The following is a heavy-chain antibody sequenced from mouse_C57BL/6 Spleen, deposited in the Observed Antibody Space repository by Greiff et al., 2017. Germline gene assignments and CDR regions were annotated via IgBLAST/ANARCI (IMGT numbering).Heavy chain of an antibody. CDR3: ARMVTTGEWFAY. D-gene: IGHD2-2*01. CDR1: GYTFTSYW. Sequence: VKLVESGAELVKPGASVKLSCKASGYTFTSYWMHWVKQRPGQGLEWIGMIHPNSGSTNYNEKFKSKATLTVDKSSSTAYMQLSSLTSEDSAVYYCARMVTTGEWFAYWGQGTLVTVSA. J-gene: IGHJ3*01. V-gene: IGHV1-64*01. CDR2: IHPNSGST.